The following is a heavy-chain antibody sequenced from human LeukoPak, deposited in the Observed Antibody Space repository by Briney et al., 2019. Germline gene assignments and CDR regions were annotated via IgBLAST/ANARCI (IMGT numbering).Heavy chain of an antibody. J-gene: IGHJ4*02. Sequence: ASVKVSCKASGYTFTGYYVHWVRQAPGQGLEWMGWMNPKSGGTNYAQRFEARVTMNRDTSISTAYMELSRLRFDDTAVYYCARSPDILTGEKFDYWGQGTLVTVSS. CDR3: ARSPDILTGEKFDY. V-gene: IGHV1-2*02. CDR1: GYTFTGYY. D-gene: IGHD3-9*01. CDR2: MNPKSGGT.